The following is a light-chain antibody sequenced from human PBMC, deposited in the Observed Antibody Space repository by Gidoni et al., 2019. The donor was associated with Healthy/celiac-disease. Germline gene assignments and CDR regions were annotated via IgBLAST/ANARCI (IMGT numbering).Light chain of an antibody. Sequence: EIVLTQSPGTLSLSPRERATLSCRASQSVSSSYLAWYQQKHGQAPRLLIYGASSRATGIPDRFSGSGSGTDFTLTISRLEPEDFAVYYCQQYGSSPPITFGQGTRLEIK. CDR1: QSVSSSY. V-gene: IGKV3-20*01. J-gene: IGKJ5*01. CDR3: QQYGSSPPIT. CDR2: GAS.